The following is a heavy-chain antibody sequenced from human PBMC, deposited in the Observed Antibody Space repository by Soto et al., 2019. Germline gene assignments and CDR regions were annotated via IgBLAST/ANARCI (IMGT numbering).Heavy chain of an antibody. CDR2: IYYSGST. CDR3: ARLSTSGWYGWFDP. D-gene: IGHD6-19*01. CDR1: GGSISSYY. V-gene: IGHV4-59*08. J-gene: IGHJ5*02. Sequence: SETLSLTCTVSGGSISSYYWSWIRQPPGKGLEWIGYIYYSGSTNYNPSLKSRVTISVDTSKNQFSLKLSSVTAADTAVYYCARLSTSGWYGWFDPWGQGTLLTVSS.